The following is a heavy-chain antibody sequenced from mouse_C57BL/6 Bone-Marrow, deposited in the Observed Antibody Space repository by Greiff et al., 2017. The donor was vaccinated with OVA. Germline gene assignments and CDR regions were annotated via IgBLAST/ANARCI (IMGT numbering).Heavy chain of an antibody. J-gene: IGHJ2*01. Sequence: VESGGGLVKPGGSLKLSCAASGFTFSSYAMSWVRQTPEKRLEWVATISDGGSYTYYPDNVKGRFTISRDNAKNNLYLQMSHLKSEDTAMYYCARGGYGLFDYWGQGTTLTVSS. CDR2: ISDGGSYT. CDR1: GFTFSSYA. D-gene: IGHD2-2*01. CDR3: ARGGYGLFDY. V-gene: IGHV5-4*03.